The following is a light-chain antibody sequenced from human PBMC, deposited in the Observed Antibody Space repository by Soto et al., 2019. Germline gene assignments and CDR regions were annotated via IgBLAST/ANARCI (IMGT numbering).Light chain of an antibody. CDR1: QSVSSN. Sequence: EIVMTQSPATLSVSPGDRATLSCRASQSVSSNLAWYQQKPGQAPGLLIYGAATRATGIPARFSGSGSGTEFTLTISSRQSEDFAVYYCQQYNNWPRGTFGQGTKV. CDR2: GAA. CDR3: QQYNNWPRGT. J-gene: IGKJ1*01. V-gene: IGKV3-15*01.